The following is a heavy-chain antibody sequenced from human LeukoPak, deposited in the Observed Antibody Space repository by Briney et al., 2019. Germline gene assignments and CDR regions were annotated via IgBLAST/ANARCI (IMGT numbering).Heavy chain of an antibody. Sequence: ASVKVSRKASGYTFTSYDINWVRQATGQGLEWMGWMNPNSGNTGYAQKFQGRVTMTRNTSISTAYMELSSLRSEDTAVYYCASTHYDFWSGYPGDAFDIWGQGTMVTVSS. CDR2: MNPNSGNT. CDR3: ASTHYDFWSGYPGDAFDI. J-gene: IGHJ3*02. CDR1: GYTFTSYD. V-gene: IGHV1-8*01. D-gene: IGHD3-3*01.